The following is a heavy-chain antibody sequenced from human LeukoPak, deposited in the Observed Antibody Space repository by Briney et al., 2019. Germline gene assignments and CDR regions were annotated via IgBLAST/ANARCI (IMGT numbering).Heavy chain of an antibody. CDR2: IYTSGST. V-gene: IGHV4-61*02. D-gene: IGHD5-24*01. Sequence: PSQTLSLTCTVSGGSISSGSYYWSWIRQPAGKGLEWIGRIYTSGSTNYNPSLKSRVTISVDTSKNQFSLKLSSVTAADTAVYYCARADGYYYYGMDVSGQGTTVTVSS. CDR3: ARADGYYYYGMDV. J-gene: IGHJ6*02. CDR1: GGSISSGSYY.